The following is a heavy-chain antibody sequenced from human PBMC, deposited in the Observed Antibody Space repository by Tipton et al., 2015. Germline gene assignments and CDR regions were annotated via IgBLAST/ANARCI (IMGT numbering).Heavy chain of an antibody. CDR3: TTDPSPPGSGSNSDF. V-gene: IGHV3-21*03. CDR2: ISSSTSYI. J-gene: IGHJ4*02. D-gene: IGHD6-25*01. CDR1: GFTFSNYS. Sequence: SLRLSCAASGFTFSNYSMNWVRQAPGKGLEWVSSISSSTSYIYYADSVKGRFTISRDNAKNLLYLQMDSLKAEDTGVYYCTTDPSPPGSGSNSDFWGQGTLVTVSS.